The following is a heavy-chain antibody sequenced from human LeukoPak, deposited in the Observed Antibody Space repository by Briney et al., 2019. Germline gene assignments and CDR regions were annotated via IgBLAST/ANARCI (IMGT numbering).Heavy chain of an antibody. J-gene: IGHJ3*02. CDR2: IYHSGSP. CDR3: ARDDAFDI. V-gene: IGHV4-38-2*02. Sequence: PSETLSLTCTVSGYSISSGYYWGWIRQPPGKGLEWIGSIYHSGSPYYNPSLKSRVTISVDTSKNQFSLKLSSVTAADTAVYYCARDDAFDIWGQGTMVTVSS. CDR1: GYSISSGYY.